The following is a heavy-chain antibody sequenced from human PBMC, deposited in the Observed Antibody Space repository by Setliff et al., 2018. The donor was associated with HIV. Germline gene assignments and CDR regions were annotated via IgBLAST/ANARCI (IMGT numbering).Heavy chain of an antibody. D-gene: IGHD3-22*01. J-gene: IGHJ6*03. Sequence: SVKVSCKASGGTFSSYAISWVRQAPGQGLEWMGGIIPIYGTANYAQKFQGRVTITADESSSTAYMELSSLRSEDTAVYYCATGGYYYYDKSDYYYYMDVWGKGTTVTVS. CDR1: GGTFSSYA. CDR2: IIPIYGTA. V-gene: IGHV1-69*13. CDR3: ATGGYYYYDKSDYYYYMDV.